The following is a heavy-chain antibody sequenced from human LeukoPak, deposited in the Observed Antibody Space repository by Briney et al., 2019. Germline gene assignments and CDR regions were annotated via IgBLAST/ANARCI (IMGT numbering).Heavy chain of an antibody. Sequence: GGSLRLSCAASGFTFSSYAMSWVRQAPGKGLEWVSAMRGSGGSTYYADSVKGRFTISRDNSKNTLYLRMNSLRAEDTAVYYCAKPFYDFWSGYSEYYFDYWGQGTLVTVSS. D-gene: IGHD3-3*01. V-gene: IGHV3-23*01. CDR1: GFTFSSYA. J-gene: IGHJ4*02. CDR3: AKPFYDFWSGYSEYYFDY. CDR2: MRGSGGST.